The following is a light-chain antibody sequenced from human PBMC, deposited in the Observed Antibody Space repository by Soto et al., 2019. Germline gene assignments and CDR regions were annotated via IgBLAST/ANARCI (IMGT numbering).Light chain of an antibody. Sequence: QSALTQPRSVSGSPGQSVTISCTGTSSDVGGYNYVSWYQQHPGKAPKLMIYDVSKRPSGVPDRFSGSKSGNTASLTISGLQAEDEGDYYCCSYAGSRYVFGTGTKVTV. CDR2: DVS. CDR3: CSYAGSRYV. V-gene: IGLV2-11*01. CDR1: SSDVGGYNY. J-gene: IGLJ1*01.